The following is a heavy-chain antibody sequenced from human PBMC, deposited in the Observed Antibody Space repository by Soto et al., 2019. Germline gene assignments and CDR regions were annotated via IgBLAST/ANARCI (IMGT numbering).Heavy chain of an antibody. D-gene: IGHD3-9*01. CDR2: IIPIFGTA. CDR1: GGTFSSYA. V-gene: IGHV1-69*13. J-gene: IGHJ6*02. Sequence: ASVKVSCKASGGTFSSYAISWVRQAPGQGLEWMGGIIPIFGTANYAQKFQGRVTITADESTSTAYMELSSLRSEDTAVYYCARENTYYDILTGYPPRPGYGMDVWGQGTTVTVSS. CDR3: ARENTYYDILTGYPPRPGYGMDV.